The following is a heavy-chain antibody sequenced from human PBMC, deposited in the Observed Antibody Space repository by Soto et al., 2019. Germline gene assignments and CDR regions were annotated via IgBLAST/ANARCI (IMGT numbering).Heavy chain of an antibody. CDR3: ARDKREAVDY. V-gene: IGHV3-30*02. Sequence: PGGSLRLSCAASGFKFSSYGMEWVRQAPGKGLEWVALIWYDGSNKYYEDSVKGRFTISRDNSKNTLYLQMNSLRAEDTAVYYCARDKREAVDYWGQGTLVTVSS. CDR1: GFKFSSYG. CDR2: IWYDGSNK. J-gene: IGHJ4*02.